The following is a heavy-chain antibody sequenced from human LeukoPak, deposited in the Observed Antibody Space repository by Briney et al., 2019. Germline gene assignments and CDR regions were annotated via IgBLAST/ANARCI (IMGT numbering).Heavy chain of an antibody. CDR1: GDSVSSNSAA. J-gene: IGHJ5*02. D-gene: IGHD6-19*01. Sequence: SQTLSLTCAISGDSVSSNSAAWNWIRQSPSRGLEWLGRTYYRSKWYNDYAVSVKSRITINPDTSKNQFSLQLNSVTPEDTAVYYCARGEEQWLVREVVNWFDPWGQGTLVTVSS. CDR3: ARGEEQWLVREVVNWFDP. V-gene: IGHV6-1*01. CDR2: TYYRSKWYN.